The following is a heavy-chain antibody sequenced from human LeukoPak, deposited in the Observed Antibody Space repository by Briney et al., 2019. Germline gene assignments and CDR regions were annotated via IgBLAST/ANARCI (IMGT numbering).Heavy chain of an antibody. Sequence: PGGSLRLSCGGSGFTFSSYTMNWIRQAPGKGLEWVASISSSATYIYYADSVRGRFTISRDDAKKSVFLHMNSLRAEDTAVYLCATWDDYGDFVAFEYWGQGTLVTVSS. CDR3: ATWDDYGDFVAFEY. D-gene: IGHD4-17*01. J-gene: IGHJ4*02. CDR1: GFTFSSYT. V-gene: IGHV3-21*01. CDR2: ISSSATYI.